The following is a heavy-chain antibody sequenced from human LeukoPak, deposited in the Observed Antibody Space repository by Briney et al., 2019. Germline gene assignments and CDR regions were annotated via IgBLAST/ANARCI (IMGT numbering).Heavy chain of an antibody. CDR3: ARTIRGY. CDR2: IKEDGSEK. Sequence: PGGSLRLSCAASGFTFSNYWMSWVRQAPGKGLEWVDNIKEDGSEKYYVDSVKGRFTISRDNAKNSLYLQMNSLRAEDTAVYYCARTIRGYWGQGTLVTVSS. V-gene: IGHV3-7*01. J-gene: IGHJ4*02. CDR1: GFTFSNYW. D-gene: IGHD3-10*01.